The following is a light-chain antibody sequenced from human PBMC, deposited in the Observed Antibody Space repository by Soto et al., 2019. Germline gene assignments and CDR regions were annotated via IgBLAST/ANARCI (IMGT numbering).Light chain of an antibody. CDR1: QSVSSSY. CDR2: GAS. J-gene: IGKJ4*01. CDR3: QQYGSSPT. V-gene: IGKV3-20*01. Sequence: EIVLTQSPGTLSLSPGERATLSCRASQSVSSSYLAWYQQKPGQAPRLLIYGASSRATGIPDRFSGSGSGTDVTLTISRLEPDDFAGYYCQQYGSSPTFGGGTKVEIK.